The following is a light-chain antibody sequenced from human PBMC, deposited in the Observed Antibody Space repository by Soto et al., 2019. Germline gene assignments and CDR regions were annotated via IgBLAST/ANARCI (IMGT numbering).Light chain of an antibody. CDR1: QSVSSY. Sequence: ELVLTQSPATQSLSPGERATLSCRASQSVSSYLAWYQTKPGQAPRLLIYDASTSATGIPARFSGSGAGTVFLLTITSLEAEDFAVYLCQQRSNWTPTFGQGTKVDIK. J-gene: IGKJ1*01. CDR2: DAS. V-gene: IGKV3-11*01. CDR3: QQRSNWTPT.